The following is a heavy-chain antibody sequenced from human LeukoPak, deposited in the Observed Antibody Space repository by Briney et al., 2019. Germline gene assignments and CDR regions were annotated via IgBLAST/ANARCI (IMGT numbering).Heavy chain of an antibody. CDR3: LSARGH. Sequence: GGALRLSCQAAGFIFRNYLMGWVRQAPGKGLEWVANINEDGSEKYYLDSVEGRFTISSDNVKNSLYLQMNILRAEDTAVFYCLSARGHCGQGALVTVCS. CDR2: INEDGSEK. J-gene: IGHJ4*02. D-gene: IGHD2-15*01. V-gene: IGHV3-7*01. CDR1: GFIFRNYL.